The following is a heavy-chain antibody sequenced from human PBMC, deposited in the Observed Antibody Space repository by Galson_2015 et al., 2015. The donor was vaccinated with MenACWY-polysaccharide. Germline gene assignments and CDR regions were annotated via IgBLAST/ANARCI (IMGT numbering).Heavy chain of an antibody. CDR2: IRCKASGETT. V-gene: IGHV3-49*03. CDR3: TRDRPIDY. Sequence: LRLSCAASGFPFGDYALAWFRQPPGQGLEWVGFIRCKASGETTGYAASVKGRFTISRDDSKSTAYLHMNRLQTEDTAIYYCTRDRPIDYWGQGTLVTVSS. CDR1: GFPFGDYA. J-gene: IGHJ4*02.